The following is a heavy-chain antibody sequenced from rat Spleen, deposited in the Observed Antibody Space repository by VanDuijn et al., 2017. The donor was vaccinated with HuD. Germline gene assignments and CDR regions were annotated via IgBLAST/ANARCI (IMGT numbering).Heavy chain of an antibody. Sequence: EVQLVESGGGLVQPGRSLKLSCVASGFTFNNYWMTWIRQAPGKGLEWVASITNASGRTYYPDSVRGRFTISRDNAKSTLYLQMNSLRSEDTATYYCAKDLDYGPDYWGQGVMVTVSS. CDR2: ITNASGRT. V-gene: IGHV5-31*01. CDR1: GFTFNNYW. CDR3: AKDLDYGPDY. D-gene: IGHD1-11*01. J-gene: IGHJ2*01.